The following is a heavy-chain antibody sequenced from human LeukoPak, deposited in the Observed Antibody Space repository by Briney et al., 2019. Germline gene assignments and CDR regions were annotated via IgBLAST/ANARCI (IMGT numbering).Heavy chain of an antibody. CDR2: ISAYNGNT. CDR3: ARASYCRDGSCYSDY. V-gene: IGHV1-18*01. D-gene: IGHD2-15*01. J-gene: IGHJ4*02. Sequence: ASVNVSCKASVYTFTSYSISWVRQAPRQGLEWMGWISAYNGNTIYAQKVKGRVTMNTDTSTSTAYMELRSLKSDDTAVYYCARASYCRDGSCYSDYGGEGTLVTVSS. CDR1: VYTFTSYS.